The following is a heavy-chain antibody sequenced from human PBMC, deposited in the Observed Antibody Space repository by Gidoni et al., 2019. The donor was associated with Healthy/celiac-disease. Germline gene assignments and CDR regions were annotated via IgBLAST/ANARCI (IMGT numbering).Heavy chain of an antibody. Sequence: EVQLVQSGAEVKKPGESLKISCKGSGYSFTSYWIGWVRQMPGKGLEWMGIIYPGDSDTRYSPSFQGQVTISADKSISTAYLQWSSLKASDTAMYYCACHETLLPSGSYYWVAFDIWGQGTMVTVSS. CDR2: IYPGDSDT. CDR1: GYSFTSYW. V-gene: IGHV5-51*01. J-gene: IGHJ3*02. D-gene: IGHD3-10*01. CDR3: ACHETLLPSGSYYWVAFDI.